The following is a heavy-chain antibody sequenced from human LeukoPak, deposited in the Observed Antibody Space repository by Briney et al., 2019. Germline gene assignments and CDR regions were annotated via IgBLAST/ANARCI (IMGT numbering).Heavy chain of an antibody. CDR2: IYYSGST. D-gene: IGHD3-3*01. V-gene: IGHV4-30-4*07. CDR3: ARGYYDFWSGYYLLFDY. Sequence: SETLSLTCAVSGGSISSGGYSWSWIRQPPGKGLEWIGYIYYSGSTYYNPSLKSRVTISVDTSKNQFSLKLSSVTAADTAVYYCARGYYDFWSGYYLLFDYWGQGTLVTVSS. CDR1: GGSISSGGYS. J-gene: IGHJ4*02.